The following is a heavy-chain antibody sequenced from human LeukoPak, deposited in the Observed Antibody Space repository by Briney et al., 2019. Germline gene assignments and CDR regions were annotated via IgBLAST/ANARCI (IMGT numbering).Heavy chain of an antibody. V-gene: IGHV4-59*08. J-gene: IGHJ4*02. D-gene: IGHD3-22*01. CDR3: ARQSVDYDSSGYVDY. Sequence: SETLSLTCTVSGGSISSYYWSWIRQPPGKGLEWIGYIYYSGSTNYSPSLKSRVTISVDTSKNQFSLKLSSVTAADTAVYYCARQSVDYDSSGYVDYWGQGTLVTVSS. CDR1: GGSISSYY. CDR2: IYYSGST.